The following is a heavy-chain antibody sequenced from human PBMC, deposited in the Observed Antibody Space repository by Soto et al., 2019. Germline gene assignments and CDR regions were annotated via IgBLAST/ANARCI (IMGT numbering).Heavy chain of an antibody. J-gene: IGHJ6*02. V-gene: IGHV3-21*01. Sequence: EVQLVESGGGLVKPGGSLRLSCAASGFTFSSYSMNWVRQAPGKGLEWVSSISSSSSYIYYADSVKGRFTISRDNAKNPLYLQRTSLRAEDTAVYSWPRAPWGGDSYGMDVWGQGTTVTVSS. CDR2: ISSSSSYI. CDR1: GFTFSSYS. D-gene: IGHD2-21*02. CDR3: PRAPWGGDSYGMDV.